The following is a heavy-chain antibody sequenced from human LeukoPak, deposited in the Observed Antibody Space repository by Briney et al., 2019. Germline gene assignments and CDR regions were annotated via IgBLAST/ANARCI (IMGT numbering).Heavy chain of an antibody. CDR3: ARDNRHFVVVSGMTDHYMDV. D-gene: IGHD2-21*01. V-gene: IGHV3-30*02. CDR1: GFTFSSFG. CDR2: VKYDGISE. Sequence: GESLRLSCVASGFTFSSFGMHWVRQAPGKGLDWVAFVKYDGISEFYTDSVKGRFRISRDDSQSTVYLKMNSLKPEDTAVYYCARDNRHFVVVSGMTDHYMDVWGKGAPVTISS. J-gene: IGHJ6*03.